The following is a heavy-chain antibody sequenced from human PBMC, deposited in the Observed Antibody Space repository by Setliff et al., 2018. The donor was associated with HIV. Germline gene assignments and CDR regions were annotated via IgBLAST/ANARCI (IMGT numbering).Heavy chain of an antibody. CDR3: ARDVPWGDYYYYMDV. Sequence: SETLSLTCTVSGGSISSDYWSWILKPAGKGLEWIWHIYTSGSTNYNPSLKSRFTMYVDPSKNQFSLKLSTVTAADTAVYYCARDVPWGDYYYYMDVWGKGTTVTVSS. V-gene: IGHV4-4*07. D-gene: IGHD3-16*01. CDR1: GGSISSDY. CDR2: IYTSGST. J-gene: IGHJ6*03.